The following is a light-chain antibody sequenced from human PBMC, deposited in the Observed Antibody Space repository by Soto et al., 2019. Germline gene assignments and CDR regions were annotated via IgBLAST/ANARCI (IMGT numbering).Light chain of an antibody. CDR2: AAS. Sequence: EIVMTHSPATLTVSPGERATLSCRASQSVGSNLAWYQQKPGQPPRLLIYAASTRATGIPVRFSGSGSGTEFALAISSLQSEDFAVYFCQQDNRWPLTVGHGTKWISN. CDR3: QQDNRWPLT. J-gene: IGKJ3*01. CDR1: QSVGSN. V-gene: IGKV3-15*01.